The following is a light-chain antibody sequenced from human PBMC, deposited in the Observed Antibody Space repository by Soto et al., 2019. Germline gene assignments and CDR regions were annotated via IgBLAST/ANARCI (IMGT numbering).Light chain of an antibody. V-gene: IGLV2-14*01. Sequence: QSALTQPASVSGSPGQSITISCTGTSGDIGGYNYVSWYQHHPGKAPKLVISEVSHRPSGISNRFSGSKSATTASLTISGLQAEDEADYYCSSFTNSSTLVVFGGGTQLTVL. CDR2: EVS. J-gene: IGLJ2*01. CDR1: SGDIGGYNY. CDR3: SSFTNSSTLVV.